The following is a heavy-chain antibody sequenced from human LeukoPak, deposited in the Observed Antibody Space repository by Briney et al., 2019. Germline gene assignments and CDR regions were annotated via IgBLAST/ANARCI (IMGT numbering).Heavy chain of an antibody. Sequence: GGSLRLACTGSGFTFSDCDMNWVRQAPGEGLEWISSISGRSSHIYYADSIKGRFTISRDNAKNSLYLQMNSLRDEDTAVYYCTRAFPPLRTAAAGDVWGQGTLVTVSS. J-gene: IGHJ4*02. CDR2: ISGRSSHI. CDR3: TRAFPPLRTAAAGDV. V-gene: IGHV3-21*01. CDR1: GFTFSDCD. D-gene: IGHD6-13*01.